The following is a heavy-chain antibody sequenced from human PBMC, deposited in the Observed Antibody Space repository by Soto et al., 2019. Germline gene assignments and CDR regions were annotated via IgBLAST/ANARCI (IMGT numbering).Heavy chain of an antibody. V-gene: IGHV4-59*08. Sequence: SETLSLTCTVSGDSISSYYWSWIRQPPGKGLEWIGYIHYSGSTNYNPSLKSRVTISVDTSKNQFSLRLSSVTAADTAVFYCARTKAVAAKTQYYFDFWGQGTLVTVSS. CDR1: GDSISSYY. D-gene: IGHD6-19*01. J-gene: IGHJ4*02. CDR3: ARTKAVAAKTQYYFDF. CDR2: IHYSGST.